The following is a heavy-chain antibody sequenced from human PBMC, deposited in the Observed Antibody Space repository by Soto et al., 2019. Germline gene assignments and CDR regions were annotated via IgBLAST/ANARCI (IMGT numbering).Heavy chain of an antibody. CDR3: ARVFPAFDI. Sequence: XGSLRLSCAASVFTFSSYSMNWVRQAPGKGLEWVXSISSXSSHIYYADSXXGRFTISXXNAKNSLYMQMNSMRAEDTAVFYCARVFPAFDIWGQGTMVTVSS. CDR1: VFTFSSYS. J-gene: IGHJ3*02. CDR2: ISSXSSHI. V-gene: IGHV3-21*01.